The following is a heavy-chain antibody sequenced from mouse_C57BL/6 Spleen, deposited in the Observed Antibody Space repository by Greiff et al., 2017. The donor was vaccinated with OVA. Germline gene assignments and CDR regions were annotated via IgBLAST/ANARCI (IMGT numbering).Heavy chain of an antibody. V-gene: IGHV1-55*01. D-gene: IGHD2-3*01. CDR3: ATYDPVGRYFDY. CDR1: GYTFTSYW. J-gene: IGHJ2*01. CDR2: IYPGSGST. Sequence: QVQLQQSGAELVKPGASVKMSCKASGYTFTSYWITWVTQRPGQGLEWIGDIYPGSGSTNYNEKFKSKATLTVDTSSSTAYMQLSSLTSEDSAVYYCATYDPVGRYFDYWGQGTTLTVSS.